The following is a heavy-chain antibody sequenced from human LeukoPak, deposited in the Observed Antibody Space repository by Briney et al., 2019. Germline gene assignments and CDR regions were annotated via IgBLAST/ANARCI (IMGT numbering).Heavy chain of an antibody. CDR2: ANSSGRRT. J-gene: IGHJ4*01. V-gene: IGHV3-74*01. Sequence: GGSLRLLCAACGFTLSSYEMHWVRQVPRKGVVGVSRANSSGRRTVYADSVKGRFTISRDNAKNTLYLQMNSLRAEDTAIYYCARVFPMEVTLDYGGQGTLVTVCS. D-gene: IGHD2-21*02. CDR3: ARVFPMEVTLDY. CDR1: GFTLSSYE.